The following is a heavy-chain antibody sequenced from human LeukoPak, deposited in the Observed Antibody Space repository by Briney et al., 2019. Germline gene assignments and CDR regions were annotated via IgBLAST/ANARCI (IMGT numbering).Heavy chain of an antibody. Sequence: GGSLRLSCAASGFTFSSYWMHWVRQAPGKGLVWVSRINSDGSITTYADSVRGRFTISRDNAKNTLDLQMNSLRAEDTAVYYCARGEKSWINGFDLWGQGTLVTVSS. D-gene: IGHD2-8*01. CDR1: GFTFSSYW. CDR3: ARGEKSWINGFDL. J-gene: IGHJ4*02. V-gene: IGHV3-74*01. CDR2: INSDGSIT.